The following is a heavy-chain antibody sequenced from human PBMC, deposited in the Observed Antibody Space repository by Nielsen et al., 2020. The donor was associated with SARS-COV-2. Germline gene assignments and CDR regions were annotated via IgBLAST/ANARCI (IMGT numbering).Heavy chain of an antibody. CDR2: TYYRSKWYN. J-gene: IGHJ6*03. D-gene: IGHD4-17*01. CDR3: ARARGAYGDYYYYYTDV. CDR1: GDSVSSSSAA. V-gene: IGHV6-1*01. Sequence: SQTLSLTCAISGDSVSSSSAAWYWIRQSPSRGLEWLGRTYYRSKWYNDYAVSVKSRITINPDTSKNQFSLHLNSVTPEDTAVYYCARARGAYGDYYYYYTDVWGKGTTVTVSS.